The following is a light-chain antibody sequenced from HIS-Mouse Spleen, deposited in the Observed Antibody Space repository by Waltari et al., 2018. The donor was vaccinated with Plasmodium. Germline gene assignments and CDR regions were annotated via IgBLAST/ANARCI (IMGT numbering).Light chain of an antibody. CDR1: ALPKKY. CDR3: YSTDSSGNHRV. Sequence: SYELTQPPSVSVSPGQTARITCSGDALPKKYAYWYQQKSGQAPVLVIYEDSKRPSGIPERFCGSRSGTMATLTISGAQVEEEADYYCYSTDSSGNHRVFGGGTKLTVL. CDR2: EDS. V-gene: IGLV3-10*01. J-gene: IGLJ3*02.